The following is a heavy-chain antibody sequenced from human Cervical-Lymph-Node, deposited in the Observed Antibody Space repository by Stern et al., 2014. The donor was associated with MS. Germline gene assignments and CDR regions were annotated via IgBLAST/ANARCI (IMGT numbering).Heavy chain of an antibody. CDR2: TWYDGSNN. CDR1: GFTFSYFG. Sequence: QVQLVQSGGGVVQPGRSLRLSCAASGFTFSYFGMHWVRQAPGKGLQWVAVTWYDGSNNYYADSVKGRFTITRDNSRNTLYLQMNSLRAEDTAVYYCARNPYGDPYPDYHYYGMDVWGQGTTVIVSS. D-gene: IGHD4-17*01. J-gene: IGHJ6*02. V-gene: IGHV3-33*01. CDR3: ARNPYGDPYPDYHYYGMDV.